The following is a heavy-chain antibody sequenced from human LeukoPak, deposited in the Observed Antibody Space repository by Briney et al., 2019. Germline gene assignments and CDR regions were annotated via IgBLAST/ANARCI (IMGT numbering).Heavy chain of an antibody. Sequence: PGGSLRLSCAASGFTFSSYGMSWVRPAPGKRLEWGSAISASGGSPYYADPVKGRFTISKDNPKNRLHLQMNSLRPQDTAVYYCAKDPSSGSARYFDYWGQGTLVTVSS. J-gene: IGHJ4*02. D-gene: IGHD3-10*01. CDR1: GFTFSSYG. V-gene: IGHV3-23*01. CDR3: AKDPSSGSARYFDY. CDR2: ISASGGSP.